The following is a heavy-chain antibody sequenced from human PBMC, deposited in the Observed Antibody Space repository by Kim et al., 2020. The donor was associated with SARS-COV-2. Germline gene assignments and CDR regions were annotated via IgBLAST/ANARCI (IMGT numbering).Heavy chain of an antibody. J-gene: IGHJ4*02. CDR3: GRSTPNNGYSIDY. D-gene: IGHD3-22*01. V-gene: IGHV3-33*01. Sequence: GGSLRLSCAASGFTFSSYGMHWVRQAPGKGLEWVAIIWYDGGNKYYGDSVKGRFTISRDNSKDTVYVQMNTLRAEDTAVYYCGRSTPNNGYSIDYWGQGTLVTVSS. CDR1: GFTFSSYG. CDR2: IWYDGGNK.